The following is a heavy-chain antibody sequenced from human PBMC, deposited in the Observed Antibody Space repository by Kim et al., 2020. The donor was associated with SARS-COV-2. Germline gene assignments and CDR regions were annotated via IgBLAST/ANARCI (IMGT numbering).Heavy chain of an antibody. D-gene: IGHD6-13*01. J-gene: IGHJ5*02. Sequence: GGSLRLSCAASGFTFSSYGMHWVRQAPGKGLEWVAVISYDGSNKYYADSVKGRFTISRDNSKNTLYLQMNSLRAEDTAVYYCARELDSSSWQGRERVGWFDPWGQGTLVTVSS. CDR1: GFTFSSYG. V-gene: IGHV3-33*05. CDR2: ISYDGSNK. CDR3: ARELDSSSWQGRERVGWFDP.